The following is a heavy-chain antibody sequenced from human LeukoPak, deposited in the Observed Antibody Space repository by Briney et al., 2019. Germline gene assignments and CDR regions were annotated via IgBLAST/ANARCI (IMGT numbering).Heavy chain of an antibody. D-gene: IGHD3-22*01. CDR1: GFTFSDYY. J-gene: IGHJ4*02. CDR3: ALSYDTDPGTLDY. CDR2: ISSSGSSI. V-gene: IGHV3-11*04. Sequence: GGSLRLSCAASGFTFSDYYMNWIRQAPGKGLEWVSYISSSGSSIYYADSVKGQFTISRDNAKNSLYLQIHSLRAEDTAVYYCALSYDTDPGTLDYWGQGTLVTVSS.